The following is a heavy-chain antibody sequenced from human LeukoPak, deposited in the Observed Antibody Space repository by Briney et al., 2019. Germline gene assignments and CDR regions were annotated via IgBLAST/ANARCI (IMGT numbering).Heavy chain of an antibody. CDR3: ARDRTPYSSSWYWGDAFDI. CDR2: IYTSGST. J-gene: IGHJ3*02. Sequence: PSETLSLTCFVSGGSISGSHWSWIRQPPGKGLEWIGRIYTSGSTNYNPSLKSRVTMSVDTSKNQFSLKLSSVTAADTAVYYCARDRTPYSSSWYWGDAFDIWGQGTKVTVSS. CDR1: GGSISGSH. D-gene: IGHD6-13*01. V-gene: IGHV4-4*07.